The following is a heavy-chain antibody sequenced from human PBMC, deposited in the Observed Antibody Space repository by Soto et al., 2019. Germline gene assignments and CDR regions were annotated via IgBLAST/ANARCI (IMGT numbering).Heavy chain of an antibody. J-gene: IGHJ4*02. CDR1: GFTFSSYA. Sequence: GGSLRLSCAASGFTFSSYAMSWVRQAPGKGLEWVSAISGSGGSTYYADSVKGRFTISRDNSKNTLYLQMNSLRAEDTAVYYCAKDSSPGLLWFGAYDYWGQGTLVTVSS. D-gene: IGHD3-10*01. V-gene: IGHV3-23*01. CDR2: ISGSGGST. CDR3: AKDSSPGLLWFGAYDY.